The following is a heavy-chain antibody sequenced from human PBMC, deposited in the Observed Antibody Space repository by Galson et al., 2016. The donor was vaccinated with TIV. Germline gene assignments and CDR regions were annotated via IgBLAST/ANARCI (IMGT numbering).Heavy chain of an antibody. D-gene: IGHD4-17*01. J-gene: IGHJ4*02. Sequence: SAKVSCKASGYTFTSYDINWVRQATGQGLERMGWMNPNSGNTGYAQKFRGRVTMTRNTSVRTAYMELSSLRSEDTAVYYCARSGDYGDYWGQGTLVTVSS. CDR3: ARSGDYGDY. CDR2: MNPNSGNT. V-gene: IGHV1-8*02. CDR1: GYTFTSYD.